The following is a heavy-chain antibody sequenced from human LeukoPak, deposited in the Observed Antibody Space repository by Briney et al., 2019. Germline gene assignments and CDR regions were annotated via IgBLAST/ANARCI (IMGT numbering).Heavy chain of an antibody. D-gene: IGHD3-22*01. J-gene: IGHJ4*02. CDR1: GGSISSGGYY. Sequence: SQTLSLTCTVSGGSISSGGYYWSWIRQPPGKGLEWIGYIYHSGSTYYNPSLKSRVTISVDRSKNQFSLKLSSVTAADTAVYYCARHASSGYYDVAYWGQGTLVTVSS. CDR2: IYHSGST. CDR3: ARHASSGYYDVAY. V-gene: IGHV4-30-2*01.